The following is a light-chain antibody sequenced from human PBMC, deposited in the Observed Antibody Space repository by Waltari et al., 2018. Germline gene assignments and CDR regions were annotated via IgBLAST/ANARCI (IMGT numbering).Light chain of an antibody. CDR2: WAS. CDR1: QPVMYSPTNKNF. CDR3: HQYYKTPWT. J-gene: IGKJ1*01. V-gene: IGKV4-1*01. Sequence: DIVMTQSPDSLAVSPGERATINCKSSQPVMYSPTNKNFLAWYQQKVGQPPKLLIYWASTRESGVPERFSGSGSGTDFTLTISSLQAEDVAVYYCHQYYKTPWTFGQGTKVEIK.